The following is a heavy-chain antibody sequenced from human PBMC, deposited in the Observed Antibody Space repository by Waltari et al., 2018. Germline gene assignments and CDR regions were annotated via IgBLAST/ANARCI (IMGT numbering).Heavy chain of an antibody. V-gene: IGHV3-48*03. CDR3: ARESPNCVGDCLDY. D-gene: IGHD2-21*02. J-gene: IGHJ4*02. CDR1: GFTFSSFE. Sequence: EVQLVESGGGLVQPGGSLRLSCTTSGFTFSSFEMNWVRPAPGKGLEWVSYITASGDTMFYTDSVKGRLTISRDNAKNALYLQMNSLRVEDTAVYYCARESPNCVGDCLDYWGQGTLVTISS. CDR2: ITASGDTM.